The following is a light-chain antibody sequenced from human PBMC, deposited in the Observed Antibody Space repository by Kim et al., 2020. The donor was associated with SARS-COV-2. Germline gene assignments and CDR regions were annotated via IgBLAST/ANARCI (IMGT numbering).Light chain of an antibody. Sequence: EVVLRQSPATLSLSPGERATLSCRASQSVSTYFAWYQQKPGQAPRLLIYDASNRATGIPARFSGSGSGTDFTLTISSLEPEDFAVYYCQQRSNWPLTFGGGTKVDIK. V-gene: IGKV3-11*01. CDR2: DAS. J-gene: IGKJ4*01. CDR1: QSVSTY. CDR3: QQRSNWPLT.